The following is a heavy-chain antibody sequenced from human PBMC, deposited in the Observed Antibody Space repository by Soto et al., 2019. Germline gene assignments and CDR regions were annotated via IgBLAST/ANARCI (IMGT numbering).Heavy chain of an antibody. V-gene: IGHV4-39*02. CDR2: IYYSGST. J-gene: IGHJ5*02. CDR1: GGSISSSSYY. Sequence: QLQLQESGPGLVKPSETLSLTCTVSGGSISSSSYYWGWIRQPPGKGLEWIGSIYYSGSTYYNPSLKSLVTISVDTSKTQFSLKLSSVTASITAVYYCAREGSGPFWTLGVSWFGPWGQGTLVTVSS. CDR3: AREGSGPFWTLGVSWFGP. D-gene: IGHD3-3*01.